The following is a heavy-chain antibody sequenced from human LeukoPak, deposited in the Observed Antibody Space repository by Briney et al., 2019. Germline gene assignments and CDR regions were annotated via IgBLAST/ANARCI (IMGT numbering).Heavy chain of an antibody. Sequence: SETLSLTCAVSGGSVSSGTYYWSWIRQPPGKGLEWIGYIYYSGSTSYNPSLKSRVTMSVDMSKNQFSLKLTSVTAADTAVYYCARVRWSSPYWFDYWGQGTQVTVSS. V-gene: IGHV4-61*01. D-gene: IGHD2-8*02. CDR3: ARVRWSSPYWFDY. CDR1: GGSVSSGTYY. CDR2: IYYSGST. J-gene: IGHJ4*02.